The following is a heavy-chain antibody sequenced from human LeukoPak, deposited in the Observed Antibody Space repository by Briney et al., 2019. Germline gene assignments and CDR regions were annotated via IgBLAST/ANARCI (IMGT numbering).Heavy chain of an antibody. D-gene: IGHD3-16*02. V-gene: IGHV3-7*01. Sequence: PGGSLRLSCAASGLMRWVRQAPGKGLEWVASIKEDGGEKYYVDSVKGRFTVSRDSTKNSLYLQMNSLRAEDTAVYYCTRPRYRGLDYWGQGILVTVSS. CDR2: IKEDGGEK. CDR1: GL. J-gene: IGHJ4*02. CDR3: TRPRYRGLDY.